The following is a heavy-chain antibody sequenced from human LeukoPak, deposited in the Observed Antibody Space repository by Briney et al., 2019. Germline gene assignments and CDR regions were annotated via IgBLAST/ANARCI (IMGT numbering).Heavy chain of an antibody. V-gene: IGHV1-18*01. CDR2: SSAYNSNT. CDR3: ARDLRRDTSGWNSQAVLDY. Sequence: GASVKVSCKASGYTFTSYGISGVRQAPGQGLEWRGWSSAYNSNTNYAQKKLQGRVTMTTDTSTSTAYMELRSLRSDDTAVYYCARDLRRDTSGWNSQAVLDYWGQGTLVTVSS. J-gene: IGHJ4*02. CDR1: GYTFTSYG. D-gene: IGHD6-19*01.